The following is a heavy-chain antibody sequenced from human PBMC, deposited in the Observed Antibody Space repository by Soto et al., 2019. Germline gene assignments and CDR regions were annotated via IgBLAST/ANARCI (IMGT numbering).Heavy chain of an antibody. J-gene: IGHJ4*02. D-gene: IGHD1-1*01. CDR3: ARDIWKSY. V-gene: IGHV3-74*01. CDR1: GFTFSNYW. CDR2: ISPDGSNT. Sequence: GGSLRLSCVASGFTFSNYWMHWVRQAPGKGLVWVSRISPDGSNTNYADSVKGRFTISRDNAKNTVYLQMNSLRAEDTALYYCARDIWKSYWGQGTLVTVSS.